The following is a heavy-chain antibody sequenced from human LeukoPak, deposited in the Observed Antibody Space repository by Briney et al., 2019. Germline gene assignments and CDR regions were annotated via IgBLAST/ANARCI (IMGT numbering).Heavy chain of an antibody. Sequence: PSETLSLTCNVSDYSITSGYYWGWIRQPPGKGLEWIGSFYHSGNTYYNPSLKSRVTISVDTSKNQFSLKLSSVTAADTAVYYCARLDYGGTHGDYWDQGTLVTVSS. CDR2: FYHSGNT. D-gene: IGHD4-23*01. J-gene: IGHJ4*02. CDR3: ARLDYGGTHGDY. CDR1: DYSITSGYY. V-gene: IGHV4-38-2*02.